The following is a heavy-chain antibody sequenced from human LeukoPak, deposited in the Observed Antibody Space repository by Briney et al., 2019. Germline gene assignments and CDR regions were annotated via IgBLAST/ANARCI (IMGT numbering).Heavy chain of an antibody. CDR1: GGSISTYY. J-gene: IGHJ6*02. Sequence: PSETLSLTCTVSGGSISTYYWSWIRQPPGKGLEWIGYIYYSGSTYYNPSLKSRVTISVDTSKNQFSLKLSSVTAADTAVYYCARETPSGGDEDYYYYYGMDVWGQGTTVTVSS. CDR2: IYYSGST. D-gene: IGHD2-21*01. CDR3: ARETPSGGDEDYYYYYGMDV. V-gene: IGHV4-30-4*01.